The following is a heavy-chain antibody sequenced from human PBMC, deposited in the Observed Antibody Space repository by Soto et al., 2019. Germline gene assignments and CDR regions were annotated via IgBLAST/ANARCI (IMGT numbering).Heavy chain of an antibody. CDR3: ARGRVAVAPLDY. Sequence: GESLKISCKGSGYNFTSYWIDWVRQMPEKGLEWMGRIDPSDSYTNYGPSFQGHVTISADKTISTAYLQWSSLKASDTAMYYCARGRVAVAPLDYWGKGTLVTVSS. CDR1: GYNFTSYW. V-gene: IGHV5-10-1*01. D-gene: IGHD6-19*01. CDR2: IDPSDSYT. J-gene: IGHJ4*02.